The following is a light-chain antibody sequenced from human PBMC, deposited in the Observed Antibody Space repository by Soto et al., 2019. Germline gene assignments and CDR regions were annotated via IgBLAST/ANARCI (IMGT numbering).Light chain of an antibody. J-gene: IGKJ1*01. CDR1: QSVSSNY. CDR3: QQYISSPRT. V-gene: IGKV3-20*01. CDR2: GAS. Sequence: EIVLTHSPGTLSLSPGERATLSCRASQSVSSNYLAWYQQKPGQAPRLLIYGASSRATGIPDRFSGSGSGTDFTLTISRVEPEDFAVYYCQQYISSPRTFGQGTKVDI.